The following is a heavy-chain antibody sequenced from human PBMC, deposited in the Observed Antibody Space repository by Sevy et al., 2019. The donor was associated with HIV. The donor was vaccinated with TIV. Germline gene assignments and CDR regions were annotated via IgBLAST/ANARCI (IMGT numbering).Heavy chain of an antibody. V-gene: IGHV3-7*03. CDR2: IKQDGSEA. Sequence: GGSLRLSFVASGFNFRNFWMSWVRQAPGKGLECVADIKQDGSEAYYVHSVKGRFTISRDNAKNSLYLQMNSLRDEDTAMYFCVRDKEVGASILDAWGQGTPVTVSS. J-gene: IGHJ5*02. D-gene: IGHD1-26*01. CDR3: VRDKEVGASILDA. CDR1: GFNFRNFW.